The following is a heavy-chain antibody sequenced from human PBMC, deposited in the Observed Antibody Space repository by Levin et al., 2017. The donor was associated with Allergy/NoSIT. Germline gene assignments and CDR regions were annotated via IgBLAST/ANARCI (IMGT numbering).Heavy chain of an antibody. V-gene: IGHV3-21*01. CDR3: ARGATPSTPYYYDSSGYYPSDY. CDR1: GFTFSSYS. CDR2: ISSSSSYI. D-gene: IGHD3-22*01. J-gene: IGHJ4*02. Sequence: GGSLRLSCAASGFTFSSYSMNWVRQAPGKGLEWVSSISSSSSYIYYADSVKGRFTISRDNAKNSLYLQMNSLRAEDTAVYYCARGATPSTPYYYDSSGYYPSDYWGQGTLVTVSS.